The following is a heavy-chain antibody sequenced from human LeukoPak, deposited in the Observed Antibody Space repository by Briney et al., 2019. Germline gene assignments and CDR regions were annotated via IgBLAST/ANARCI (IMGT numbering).Heavy chain of an antibody. Sequence: SETLSLTCAVYGGSFSGYYWSWIRQPPGKGLEWIGEINHSGSTNHNPSLKSRVTISVDTSKNQFSLKLSSVTAADTAVYYCARGKLYYDFWSGYSTLPYFDYWGQGTLVTVSS. J-gene: IGHJ4*02. V-gene: IGHV4-34*01. CDR2: INHSGST. D-gene: IGHD3-3*01. CDR1: GGSFSGYY. CDR3: ARGKLYYDFWSGYSTLPYFDY.